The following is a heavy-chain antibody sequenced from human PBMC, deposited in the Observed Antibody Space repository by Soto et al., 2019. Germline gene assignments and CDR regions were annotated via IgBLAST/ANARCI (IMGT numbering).Heavy chain of an antibody. CDR3: ARHPGYCSGSNCYGYYTMDV. V-gene: IGHV4-34*01. Sequence: SETLSLTCAVYGGSFSGYYWTWIRQPPGTGLELIGEINHSGSTNYNPSLESRVTISVDTSKNQFSLELSSVTAADTAVYSCARHPGYCSGSNCYGYYTMDVWGQGTTVTVSS. CDR1: GGSFSGYY. D-gene: IGHD2-2*01. J-gene: IGHJ6*02. CDR2: INHSGST.